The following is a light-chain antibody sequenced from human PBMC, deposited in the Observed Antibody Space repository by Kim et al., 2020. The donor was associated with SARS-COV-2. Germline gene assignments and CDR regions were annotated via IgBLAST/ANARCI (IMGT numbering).Light chain of an antibody. Sequence: SPGERATLFCRASQSLGANFLAWYQQKPGQAPRLLIYRASTRASGIPDRFSGSGSGTDFTLTISSLEPEDIAIYFCQQYVNSPLSFGGGTKVDIK. CDR2: RAS. V-gene: IGKV3-20*01. CDR3: QQYVNSPLS. CDR1: QSLGANF. J-gene: IGKJ4*01.